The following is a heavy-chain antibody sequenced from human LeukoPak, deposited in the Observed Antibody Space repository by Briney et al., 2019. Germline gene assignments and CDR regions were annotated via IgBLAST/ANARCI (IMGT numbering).Heavy chain of an antibody. CDR3: AKRRGLELLYYYYMDV. Sequence: GGSLRLSCAASGFTFSDTWMHWVRQAPGKGLVWVSRIRSDGSDTRYAESVKGRFTISRDNSKNTLYLQMNSLRAEDTAVYYCAKRRGLELLYYYYMDVWGKGTTVTVSS. D-gene: IGHD1-7*01. CDR2: IRSDGSDT. J-gene: IGHJ6*03. CDR1: GFTFSDTW. V-gene: IGHV3-74*01.